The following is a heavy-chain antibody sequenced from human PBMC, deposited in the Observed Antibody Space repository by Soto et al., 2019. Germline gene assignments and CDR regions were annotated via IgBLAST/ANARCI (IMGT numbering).Heavy chain of an antibody. D-gene: IGHD2-15*01. CDR3: VRGGGGGLFDP. CDR2: ISPGSRYP. CDR1: GFTFGDSY. J-gene: IGHJ5*02. V-gene: IGHV3-11*06. Sequence: LSLTCAGSGFTFGDSYMSWIRQAPGKGLEWLSYISPGSRYPAYADSVKGRFTISRDNAKRSLYLQMMSLTAEDTAIYYCVRGGGGGLFDPWGQGTMVTVSS.